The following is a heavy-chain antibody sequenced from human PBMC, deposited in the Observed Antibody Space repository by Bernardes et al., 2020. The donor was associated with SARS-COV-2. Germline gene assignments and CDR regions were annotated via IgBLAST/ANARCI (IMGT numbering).Heavy chain of an antibody. CDR2: INHSGST. Sequence: SETLSLTCAVFGESFNDDHWSWSWIRQPPGKGLEWIGEINHSGSTNYNPSLKSRVTISVDTSKNQFSLKLTSLTAADTAVYYCARGGYNWNYLPLAYWGQGTLATVSS. CDR3: ARGGYNWNYLPLAY. D-gene: IGHD1-7*01. J-gene: IGHJ4*02. V-gene: IGHV4-34*01. CDR1: GESFNDDH.